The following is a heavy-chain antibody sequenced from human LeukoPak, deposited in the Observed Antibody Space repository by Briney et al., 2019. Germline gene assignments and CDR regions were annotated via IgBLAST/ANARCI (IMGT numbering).Heavy chain of an antibody. CDR1: GFTFNGYW. J-gene: IGHJ4*02. Sequence: PTGGSLRLSCAASGFTFNGYWMSWVRQAPGQGLEWVANIKEDGSEKYYVDSVKGRFTISRDNAKNSLYLQMNSLRAEDTAVYYCARSGYGGNSDYWGQGTLVTVSS. V-gene: IGHV3-7*01. D-gene: IGHD2-21*02. CDR2: IKEDGSEK. CDR3: ARSGYGGNSDY.